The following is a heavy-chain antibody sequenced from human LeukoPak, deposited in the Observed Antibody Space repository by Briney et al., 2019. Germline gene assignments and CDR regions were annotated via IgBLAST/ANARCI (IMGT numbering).Heavy chain of an antibody. CDR2: INSVGSST. D-gene: IGHD3-22*01. J-gene: IGHJ4*02. CDR1: GFTFSSYW. CDR3: ATEDYYDSSCFDY. Sequence: GGSLRLSCAASGFTFSSYWMHWVRQAPGKGLVWVSRINSVGSSTSYADSVKGRFTISRDNAKNTLYLQMNSPRAEDTAVYYCATEDYYDSSCFDYWGQGTLVTVSS. V-gene: IGHV3-74*01.